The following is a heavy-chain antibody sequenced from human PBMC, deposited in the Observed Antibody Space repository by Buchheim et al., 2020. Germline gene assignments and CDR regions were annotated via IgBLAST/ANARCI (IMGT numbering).Heavy chain of an antibody. CDR2: LIPPFCTA. CDR3: ASPNPWFGDYMLGRYYFDF. Sequence: QVQLVQSGAEVKKPGSSVKVSCTASGGTFSSHAFTWVRQAPGQGLEWMGGLIPPFCTANYAPKFQGRVTITADQSTSTAYMELNILRSEDTAVYYCASPNPWFGDYMLGRYYFDFWGQGTL. D-gene: IGHD4-17*01. CDR1: GGTFSSHA. J-gene: IGHJ4*02. V-gene: IGHV1-69*01.